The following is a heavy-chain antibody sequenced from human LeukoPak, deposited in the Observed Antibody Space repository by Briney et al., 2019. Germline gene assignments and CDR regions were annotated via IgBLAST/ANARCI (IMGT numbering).Heavy chain of an antibody. V-gene: IGHV3-21*01. D-gene: IGHD6-19*01. CDR2: ISSSSSYI. CDR1: GFTFSSYA. Sequence: GGSLRLSCAASGFTFSSYAMSWVRQAPGKGLEWVSSISSSSSYIYYADSVKGRFTISRDNAKNSLFLQMNSLRAEDTALYYCARDSSGWFVPFDYWGQGTLVTVSS. CDR3: ARDSSGWFVPFDY. J-gene: IGHJ4*02.